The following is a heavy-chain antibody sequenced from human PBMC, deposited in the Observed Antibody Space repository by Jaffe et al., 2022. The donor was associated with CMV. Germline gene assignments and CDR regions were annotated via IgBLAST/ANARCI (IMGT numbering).Heavy chain of an antibody. CDR1: GYTFTSYA. V-gene: IGHV1-3*01. CDR3: ARDHNDFWSGPRYYYYYYMDV. D-gene: IGHD3-3*01. J-gene: IGHJ6*03. Sequence: QVQLVQSGAEVKKPGASVKVSCKASGYTFTSYAMHWVRQAPGQRLEWMGWINAGNGNTKYSQKFQGRVTITRDTSASTAYMELSSLRSEDTAVYYCARDHNDFWSGPRYYYYYYMDVWGKGTTVTVSS. CDR2: INAGNGNT.